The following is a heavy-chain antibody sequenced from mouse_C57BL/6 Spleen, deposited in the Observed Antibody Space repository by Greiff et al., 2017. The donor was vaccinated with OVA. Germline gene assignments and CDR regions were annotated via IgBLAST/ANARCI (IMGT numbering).Heavy chain of an antibody. Sequence: DVHLVESGPELVKPGASVKIPCKASGYTFTDYNMDWVKQSHGKSLEWIGDINPNNGGTIYNQKFKGKATLTVDKSSSTAYMELRSLTSEDTAVYYCARSRDYDADYFDYWGQGTTLTVSS. J-gene: IGHJ2*01. CDR2: INPNNGGT. CDR3: ARSRDYDADYFDY. CDR1: GYTFTDYN. V-gene: IGHV1-18*01. D-gene: IGHD2-4*01.